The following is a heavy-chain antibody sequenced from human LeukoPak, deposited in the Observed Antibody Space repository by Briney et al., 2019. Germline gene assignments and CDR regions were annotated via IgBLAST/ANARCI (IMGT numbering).Heavy chain of an antibody. CDR3: AKDSVERFGELFSYYYYYGMDV. J-gene: IGHJ6*02. D-gene: IGHD3-10*01. Sequence: GGSLRLSCAASGFTFSSYGMHWVRQAPGKGLEWVAFIRYDGSNKYYADSVKGRFAISRDNSKNTLYLQMNSLRAEDTAVYYCAKDSVERFGELFSYYYYYGMDVWGQGTTVTVSS. V-gene: IGHV3-30*02. CDR1: GFTFSSYG. CDR2: IRYDGSNK.